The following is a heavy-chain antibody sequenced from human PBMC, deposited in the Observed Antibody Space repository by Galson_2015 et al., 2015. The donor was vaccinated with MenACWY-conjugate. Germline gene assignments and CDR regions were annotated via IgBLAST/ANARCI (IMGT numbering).Heavy chain of an antibody. Sequence: TLSLTCIVSGGSISSSSYYWGWIRQPPGKGLEWIGSIYYSGSTYYNPSLKSRVTISVDTSKNQFSLKLSSVTAADTAIYYCARENSVYGSGSYYVSDWFDPWGQGTLVTVSS. CDR2: IYYSGST. V-gene: IGHV4-39*07. D-gene: IGHD3-10*01. CDR3: ARENSVYGSGSYYVSDWFDP. J-gene: IGHJ5*02. CDR1: GGSISSSSYY.